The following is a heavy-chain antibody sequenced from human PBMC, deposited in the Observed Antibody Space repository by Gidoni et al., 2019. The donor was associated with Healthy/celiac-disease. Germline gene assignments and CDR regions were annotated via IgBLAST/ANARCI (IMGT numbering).Heavy chain of an antibody. V-gene: IGHV4-39*01. D-gene: IGHD6-6*01. J-gene: IGHJ5*02. CDR1: CGSISSSSYY. CDR2: IYYSGST. CDR3: ARQPRLAARPRWFDP. Sequence: QLQLQESGPGLVKPSETLSLTCTVSCGSISSSSYYWGWIRQPPGKGLEWIGSIYYSGSTYYHPSLKSRVTISVDTSKNQFSLKLSSVTAADTAVYYCARQPRLAARPRWFDPWGQGTLVTVSS.